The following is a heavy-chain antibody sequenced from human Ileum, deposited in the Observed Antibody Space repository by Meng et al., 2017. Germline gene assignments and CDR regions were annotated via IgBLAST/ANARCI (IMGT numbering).Heavy chain of an antibody. J-gene: IGHJ4*02. Sequence: EVQPMESGGGLVQPGGSLRLSCAASGFTFSSYWIHWVRQAPGQGLVWVSRINADGSTIDYADSVKGRFTISRDNAKNTLYLQMNSLRAEDTAVYYCATAGAYRFDYWGQGTLVTVSS. CDR3: ATAGAYRFDY. CDR2: INADGSTI. D-gene: IGHD3-16*02. CDR1: GFTFSSYW. V-gene: IGHV3-74*01.